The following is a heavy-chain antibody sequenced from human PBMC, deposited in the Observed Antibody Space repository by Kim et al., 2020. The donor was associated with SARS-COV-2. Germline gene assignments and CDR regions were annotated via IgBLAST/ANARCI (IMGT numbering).Heavy chain of an antibody. CDR2: T. J-gene: IGHJ2*01. Sequence: TASADSRKGRFTIARENSTNTLYLQMNSLRAEDTAVYYCAKCLLHWYFDLWGRGTLVTVSS. D-gene: IGHD3-3*01. CDR3: AKCLLHWYFDL. V-gene: IGHV3-23*01.